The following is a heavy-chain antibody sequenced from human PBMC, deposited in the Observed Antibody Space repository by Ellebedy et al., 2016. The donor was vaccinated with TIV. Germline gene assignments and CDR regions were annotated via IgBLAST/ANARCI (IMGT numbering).Heavy chain of an antibody. V-gene: IGHV1-46*01. Sequence: ASVKVSCXASGYTFTNYFIHWVRQAPGQGLEWMGLINPRHDTSNYAEKFQGRVTMTRDTSTSTVYMELSSLRSEDTAVYYCARDQRYSHSWKSFDYWGQGTLVIVSS. CDR1: GYTFTNYF. D-gene: IGHD6-13*01. CDR3: ARDQRYSHSWKSFDY. CDR2: INPRHDTS. J-gene: IGHJ4*02.